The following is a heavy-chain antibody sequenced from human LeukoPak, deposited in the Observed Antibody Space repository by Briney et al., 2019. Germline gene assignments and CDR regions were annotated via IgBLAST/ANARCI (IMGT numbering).Heavy chain of an antibody. CDR1: GYTFTTYA. Sequence: ASVKVSCKASGYTFTTYAIHWVRQAPGQRLEWMGWINPGNDNTKYSQKFQGRLTITRDTSASAAYMELSNLRSGDTAVYYRARDYGDYSYFDYWGHGTLVTVSS. V-gene: IGHV1-3*01. CDR2: INPGNDNT. J-gene: IGHJ4*01. CDR3: ARDYGDYSYFDY. D-gene: IGHD4-17*01.